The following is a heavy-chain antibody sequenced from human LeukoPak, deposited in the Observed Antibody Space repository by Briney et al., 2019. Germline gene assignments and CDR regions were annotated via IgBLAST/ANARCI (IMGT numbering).Heavy chain of an antibody. CDR2: ISSSSSYI. CDR3: ASDMVRGVTRHY. J-gene: IGHJ4*02. D-gene: IGHD3-10*01. CDR1: GFTFSSYS. Sequence: GGSLRLSCAASGFTFSSYSMTWVRQAPGKGLEWVSSISSSSSYIYYADSVKGRFTISRDNAKNSLYLQMNTLRPEDTAVYYCASDMVRGVTRHYWGQGTLVTVSS. V-gene: IGHV3-21*01.